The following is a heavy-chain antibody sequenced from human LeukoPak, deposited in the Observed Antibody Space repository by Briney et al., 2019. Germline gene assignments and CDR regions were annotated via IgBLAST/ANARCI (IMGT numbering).Heavy chain of an antibody. CDR1: GFTFSTYT. CDR3: ARDSLIAAAGNN. D-gene: IGHD6-13*01. J-gene: IGHJ4*02. V-gene: IGHV3-23*01. CDR2: IGSSGGGI. Sequence: GGSLRLSCAASGFTFSTYTMYWVRHPPGKRLEWVSIIGSSGGGIHYADSVKGRFTISRDNSKNALYLQMNSLRVEDTAVYYCARDSLIAAAGNNWGQGTLVTVSS.